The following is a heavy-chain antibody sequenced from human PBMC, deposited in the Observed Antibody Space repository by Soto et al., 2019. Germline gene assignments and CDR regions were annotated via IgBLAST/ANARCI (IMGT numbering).Heavy chain of an antibody. Sequence: QVQLVQSGAEVKKPGSSVKVSCKASGGTFSTSLISWVRQAPGQGLEWMGGIIPIFGTPNYAQKFQGRVTMTADESTSTVYMELNSLRSADTAISYCACGYTDYDDHPYYFDSCGQGAQVTGYS. J-gene: IGHJ4*02. V-gene: IGHV1-69*01. CDR3: ACGYTDYDDHPYYFDS. CDR2: IIPIFGTP. CDR1: GGTFSTSL. D-gene: IGHD3-22*01.